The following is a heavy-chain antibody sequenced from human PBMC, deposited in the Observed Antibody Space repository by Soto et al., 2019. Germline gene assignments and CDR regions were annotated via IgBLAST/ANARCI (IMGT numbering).Heavy chain of an antibody. Sequence: SETLSLTCAVSGGSISSGGYSWSWIRQPPGKGLEWIGYIYHSGSTYYNPSLKSRVTISVDRSKNQFSLKLSSVTAADTAVYYCARALPGRNFDYWGQGTLVTVSS. CDR3: ARALPGRNFDY. D-gene: IGHD1-26*01. J-gene: IGHJ4*02. CDR2: IYHSGST. V-gene: IGHV4-30-2*01. CDR1: GGSISSGGYS.